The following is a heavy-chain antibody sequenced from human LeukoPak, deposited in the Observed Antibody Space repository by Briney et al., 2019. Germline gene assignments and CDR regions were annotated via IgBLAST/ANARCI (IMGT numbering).Heavy chain of an antibody. CDR3: ARVDTAMVIDY. D-gene: IGHD5-18*01. V-gene: IGHV1-69*04. CDR1: GGAFSSYA. CDR2: IIPILGIA. Sequence: SVKVSCKASGGAFSSYAISWVRQAPGQGLEWMGRIIPILGIANYAQKFQGRVTITADKSTSTAYMELSSLRSEDTAVYYCARVDTAMVIDYWGQGTLVTVSS. J-gene: IGHJ4*02.